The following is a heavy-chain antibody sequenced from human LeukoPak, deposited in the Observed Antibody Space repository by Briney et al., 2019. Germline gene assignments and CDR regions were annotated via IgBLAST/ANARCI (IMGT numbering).Heavy chain of an antibody. CDR1: GFTFGDYA. D-gene: IGHD6-19*01. V-gene: IGHV3-66*01. J-gene: IGHJ4*02. Sequence: GGSLRLSCTASGFTFGDYAMSWVRQAPGKGLEWVSVIYSGGSTYYADSVKGRFTISRDNSKNTLYLQMNSLRAEDTAVYYCARVAVAGINFDYWGQGTLVTVSS. CDR3: ARVAVAGINFDY. CDR2: IYSGGST.